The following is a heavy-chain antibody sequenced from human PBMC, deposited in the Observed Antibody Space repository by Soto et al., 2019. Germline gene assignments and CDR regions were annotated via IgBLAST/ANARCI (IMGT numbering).Heavy chain of an antibody. CDR3: ARDDSFYGEPGYGMNV. CDR1: GATISIGGFY. J-gene: IGHJ6*02. V-gene: IGHV4-31*03. CDR2: IYYTGTT. Sequence: PSETLSLTCTVSGATISIGGFYWSWIRQRPGKGLEWIGHIYYTGTTSYNPSLNSRVTISLDMSSNQFSLKLRSVTAADTAKYFCARDDSFYGEPGYGMNVWGQGTTVTVSS. D-gene: IGHD4-17*01.